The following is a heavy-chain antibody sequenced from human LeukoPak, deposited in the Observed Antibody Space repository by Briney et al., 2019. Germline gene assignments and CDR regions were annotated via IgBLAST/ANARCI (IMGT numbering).Heavy chain of an antibody. CDR2: IDHSGST. V-gene: IGHV4-34*01. D-gene: IGHD3-3*01. CDR3: ARSEGAYDGYYYYGMDV. Sequence: KPSETLSLTCAVYGGSFSGYYWSWIRQPPGKGLEWIGEIDHSGSTNYNPSLKSRVTISVDTSKNQFSLKLSSVTAADTAVYYCARSEGAYDGYYYYGMDVWGQGTTVTVSS. J-gene: IGHJ6*02. CDR1: GGSFSGYY.